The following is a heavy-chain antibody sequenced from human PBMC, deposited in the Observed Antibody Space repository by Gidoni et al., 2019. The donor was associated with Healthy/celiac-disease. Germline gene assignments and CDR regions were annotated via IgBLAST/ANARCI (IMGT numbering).Heavy chain of an antibody. CDR1: GFTVSSYS. CDR3: AREGRGYYDSSGYFLFDY. V-gene: IGHV3-21*01. CDR2: ISSSSSYI. D-gene: IGHD3-22*01. Sequence: EVQLVESGGGLVKPGGSLRLSCAASGFTVSSYSMNWVRQAPGKGLEWVSSISSSSSYIYYADSVKGRFTISRDNAKNSLYLQMNSLRAEDTAVYYCAREGRGYYDSSGYFLFDYWGQGTLVTVSS. J-gene: IGHJ4*02.